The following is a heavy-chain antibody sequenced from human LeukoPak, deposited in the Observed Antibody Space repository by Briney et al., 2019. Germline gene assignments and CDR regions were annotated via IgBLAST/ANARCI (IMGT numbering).Heavy chain of an antibody. CDR2: IIPIFGTA. CDR3: ARAGVPPHYYYMDV. D-gene: IGHD2-2*01. V-gene: IGHV1-69*13. Sequence: ASVKVSCKASGYTFTDFYMHWVRQAPGQGLEWMGGIIPIFGTANYAQKFQGRVTITADESTSTAYMELSSLRSEDTAVYYCARAGVPPHYYYMDVWGKGTTVTVSS. CDR1: GYTFTDFY. J-gene: IGHJ6*03.